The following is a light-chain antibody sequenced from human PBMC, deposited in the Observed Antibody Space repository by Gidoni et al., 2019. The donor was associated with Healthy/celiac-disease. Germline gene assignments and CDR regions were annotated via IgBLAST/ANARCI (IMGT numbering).Light chain of an antibody. CDR2: AAS. CDR1: QGISSY. V-gene: IGKV1-9*01. J-gene: IGKJ1*01. Sequence: DIQLTQSPSFLSASVGDRVTITCRASQGISSYLAWYQQKPGKAPTLLIYAASTLQSGVPSRFSGSGSGTEFTLTISSLQPEDFATYYCQQLNSYPPWTFXXXTKVEIK. CDR3: QQLNSYPPWT.